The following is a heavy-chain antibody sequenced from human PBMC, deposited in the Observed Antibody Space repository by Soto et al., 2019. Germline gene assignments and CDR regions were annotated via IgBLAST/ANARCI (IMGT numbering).Heavy chain of an antibody. J-gene: IGHJ4*02. V-gene: IGHV3-21*01. CDR3: ARTPYYDFWRGYYEQVCDY. Sequence: GGSLRLSCAASGFTFSSYSMNWVRQAPGKGLEWVSSISSSSSYIYYADSVKGRFTISRDNAKNSLYLQMNSLRAEDTAVYYCARTPYYDFWRGYYEQVCDYWGQGTLVTVSS. D-gene: IGHD3-3*01. CDR2: ISSSSSYI. CDR1: GFTFSSYS.